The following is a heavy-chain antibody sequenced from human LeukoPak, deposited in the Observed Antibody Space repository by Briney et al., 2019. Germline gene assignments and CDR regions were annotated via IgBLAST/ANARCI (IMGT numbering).Heavy chain of an antibody. CDR2: INPNSGGT. CDR1: GYTFTGYY. V-gene: IGHV1-2*02. D-gene: IGHD1-26*01. J-gene: IGHJ4*02. CDR3: ASRPYSGSYPGSDY. Sequence: AASVNVSCKASGYTFTGYYMHWVRQAPGQGLEWMGWINPNSGGTNYAQKFQGRVTMTRDTSISTAYMELSRLRSDDTAVYYCASRPYSGSYPGSDYWGQGTLVTASS.